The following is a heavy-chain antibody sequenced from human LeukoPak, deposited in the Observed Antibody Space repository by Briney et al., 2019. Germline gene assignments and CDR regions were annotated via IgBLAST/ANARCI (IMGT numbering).Heavy chain of an antibody. CDR2: INHSGST. CDR1: GGPFSGYY. CDR3: ARAGARVGFDY. D-gene: IGHD1-26*01. J-gene: IGHJ4*02. V-gene: IGHV4-34*01. Sequence: SETLSLTCAVYGGPFSGYYWSWIRQPPGKGLEWIGEINHSGSTNYNPSLKSRVTISVDTSKNQFSLKLSSVTAADTAVYYCARAGARVGFDYWGQGTLVTVSS.